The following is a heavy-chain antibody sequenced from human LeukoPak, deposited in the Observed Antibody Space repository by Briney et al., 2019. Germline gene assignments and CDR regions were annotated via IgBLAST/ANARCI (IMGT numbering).Heavy chain of an antibody. CDR3: VSVGEYWGGIDY. CDR1: GFTFSSYC. Sequence: GRSLRLSCAASGFTFSSYCMHWVRQAPGKWLEWVAVISYDGSNKYYADSVKGRFTITRDNSKNTHKPQNNTQKTKDTTTYYCVSVGEYWGGIDYWGQGTMVTVSS. V-gene: IGHV3-30*03. D-gene: IGHD2-21*01. J-gene: IGHJ4*02. CDR2: ISYDGSNK.